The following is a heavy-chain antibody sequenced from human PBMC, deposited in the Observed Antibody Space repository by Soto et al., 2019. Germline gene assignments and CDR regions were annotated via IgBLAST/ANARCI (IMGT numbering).Heavy chain of an antibody. Sequence: GGSLRLSCAASGFTFDDYSMHWVRQAPGKGLEWVSGISWNSGSIGYADSVKGRFTISRDNSKNTLYLQMNSLRAEDTAVYYCAKDLEYYYGSGRFDYYYYYGMDVWGQGTTVTVSS. V-gene: IGHV3-9*01. CDR2: ISWNSGSI. CDR1: GFTFDDYS. J-gene: IGHJ6*02. D-gene: IGHD3-10*01. CDR3: AKDLEYYYGSGRFDYYYYYGMDV.